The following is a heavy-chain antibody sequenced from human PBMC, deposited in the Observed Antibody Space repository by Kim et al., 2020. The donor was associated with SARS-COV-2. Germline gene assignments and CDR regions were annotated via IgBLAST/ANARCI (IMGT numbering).Heavy chain of an antibody. V-gene: IGHV4-59*09. CDR2: GST. J-gene: IGHJ4*02. Sequence: GSTKYNPSLKRRVTISLDTSKNQFSLKLSPATAADTAVYYCVGGAGWLPDYWGQGTLVTVSS. D-gene: IGHD5-12*01. CDR3: VGGAGWLPDY.